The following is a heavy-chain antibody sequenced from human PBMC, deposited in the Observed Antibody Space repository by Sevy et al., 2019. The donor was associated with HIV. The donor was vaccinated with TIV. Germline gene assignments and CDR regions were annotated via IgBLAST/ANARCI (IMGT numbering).Heavy chain of an antibody. D-gene: IGHD3-3*01. CDR2: IWYDGSHK. V-gene: IGHV3-33*01. J-gene: IGHJ6*02. CDR3: ARTYDFWSTYYTGSYYYYGMDV. Sequence: GGSLRLSCVASGFTLSSHGMHWVRQAPGKGLEWVSLIWYDGSHKFYADSVKGRFTISRDNSKNTLYLQMNGLRAEETAVYYCARTYDFWSTYYTGSYYYYGMDVWGQGTTVTVSS. CDR1: GFTLSSHG.